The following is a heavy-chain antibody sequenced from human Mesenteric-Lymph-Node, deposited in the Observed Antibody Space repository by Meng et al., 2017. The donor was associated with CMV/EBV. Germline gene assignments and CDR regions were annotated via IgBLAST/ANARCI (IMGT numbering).Heavy chain of an antibody. CDR3: ARRDYYGSGTGRPFDI. CDR1: GGSITSNDFY. J-gene: IGHJ3*02. D-gene: IGHD3-10*01. Sequence: SETLSLTCTVSGGSITSNDFYWGWIRQPPGKGLEWVGSMYQSLTAYYNPSLKSRVTLSVDTSKNQFSLKLTSVTAADTAIYYCARRDYYGSGTGRPFDIWGQGTMVTVSS. CDR2: MYQSLTA. V-gene: IGHV4-39*07.